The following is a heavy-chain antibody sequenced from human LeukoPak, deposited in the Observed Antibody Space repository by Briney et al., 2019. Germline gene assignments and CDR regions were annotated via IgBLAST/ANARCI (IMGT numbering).Heavy chain of an antibody. CDR2: IYYNGRS. CDR3: ARHRPESSGTTAFDY. Sequence: PSETLSLTCTVSGGSISSAYWSWVRQPPGTELEWIGYIYYNGRSNHNPSLRNRVTISVDTSKNQFTLNLNFVTAADTAVYYCARHRPESSGTTAFDYWGQGTLVTVSS. J-gene: IGHJ4*02. CDR1: GGSISSAY. D-gene: IGHD1-1*01. V-gene: IGHV4-59*08.